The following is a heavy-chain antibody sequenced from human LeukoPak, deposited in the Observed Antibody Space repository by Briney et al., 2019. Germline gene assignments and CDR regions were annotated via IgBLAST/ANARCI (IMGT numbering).Heavy chain of an antibody. J-gene: IGHJ4*02. CDR1: GFTVSSNY. CDR2: IYSGGST. D-gene: IGHD3-10*01. V-gene: IGHV3-66*01. CDR3: AREGTDGELFQ. Sequence: PGGSLRLSCAASGFTVSSNYVTWVRQAPGKGLDWVSIIYSGGSTFYADSVRDRFTISRDNSKNTLYLRMNSLRAEDTAIYYCAREGTDGELFQGGQGTLVTVSS.